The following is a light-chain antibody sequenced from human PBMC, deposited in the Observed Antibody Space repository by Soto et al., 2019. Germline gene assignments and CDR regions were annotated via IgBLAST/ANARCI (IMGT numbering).Light chain of an antibody. CDR2: DAS. CDR1: QSISSW. V-gene: IGKV1-5*01. J-gene: IGKJ2*01. Sequence: DIQMTQSPSTLSASVGDRVTISCRASQSISSWLAWYQQKPGMTPKLLIYDASRLESGVPSRFSCSGSGTDFTLTISRLQPDDFATYYCQQYNDYVNSFGQGTKLEMK. CDR3: QQYNDYVNS.